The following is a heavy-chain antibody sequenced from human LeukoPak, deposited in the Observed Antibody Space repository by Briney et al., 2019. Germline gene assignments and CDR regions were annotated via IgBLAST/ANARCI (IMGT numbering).Heavy chain of an antibody. CDR1: GGSFSGYY. J-gene: IGHJ4*02. D-gene: IGHD6-19*01. V-gene: IGHV4-34*01. CDR3: ARDRGGYSSGCLDY. Sequence: PSETLSLTCAVYGGSFSGYYWSWIRQPPGKGLEWIGEINHSGSTNYNPSLKSRVTISVDTSKNQFSLMLSSVTAADTAVYYCARDRGGYSSGCLDYWGQGALVTVSS. CDR2: INHSGST.